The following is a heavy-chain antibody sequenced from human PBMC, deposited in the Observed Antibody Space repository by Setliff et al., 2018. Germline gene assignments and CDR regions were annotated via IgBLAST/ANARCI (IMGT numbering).Heavy chain of an antibody. V-gene: IGHV4-39*07. J-gene: IGHJ4*02. CDR1: GGSISSSSYY. D-gene: IGHD2-2*01. Sequence: NPSETLSLTCTVSGGSISSSSYYWGWIRQPPGKGLEWIGSIYYSGSTYYNPSLKSRVTISVDTSKNQFSLKLSSVTAADTALYYCAGRHHLMPYWGPGTLVTVSS. CDR3: AGRHHLMPY. CDR2: IYYSGST.